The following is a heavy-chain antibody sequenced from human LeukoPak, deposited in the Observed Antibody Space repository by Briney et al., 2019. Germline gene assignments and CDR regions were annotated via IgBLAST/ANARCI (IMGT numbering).Heavy chain of an antibody. Sequence: GSLRLSCAASGFTFSSYSMNWVRQAPGKGLEWVSSISSSSSYIYYADSVKGRFTISRDNAKNSLYLQMNSLRAEDTAVYYCARYWGDGSAFDYWGQGTLVTVSS. CDR3: ARYWGDGSAFDY. V-gene: IGHV3-21*01. D-gene: IGHD5-24*01. J-gene: IGHJ4*02. CDR2: ISSSSSYI. CDR1: GFTFSSYS.